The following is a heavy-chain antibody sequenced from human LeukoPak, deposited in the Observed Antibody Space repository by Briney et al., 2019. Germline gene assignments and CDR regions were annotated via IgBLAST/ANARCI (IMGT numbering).Heavy chain of an antibody. Sequence: GESLKISCKAVGYGFTRSWIGWVRQVPGKGLEWMGIIYPGDSDTRYSPSFQGQVTISADKSISTAYLQWSSLKASDTAMYYCASPLGAGYYFDYWGQGTLVTVSS. D-gene: IGHD1-26*01. CDR2: IYPGDSDT. J-gene: IGHJ4*02. CDR1: GYGFTRSW. CDR3: ASPLGAGYYFDY. V-gene: IGHV5-51*01.